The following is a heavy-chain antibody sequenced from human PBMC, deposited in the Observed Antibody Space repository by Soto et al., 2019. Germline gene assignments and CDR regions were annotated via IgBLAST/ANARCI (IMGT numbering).Heavy chain of an antibody. CDR3: ARESEVLEDLDTAMVPNNNFDY. V-gene: IGHV3-33*01. CDR1: GFTFSSYG. J-gene: IGHJ4*02. D-gene: IGHD5-18*01. CDR2: IWYDGSNK. Sequence: GGSLRLSCAASGFTFSSYGMHWVRQAPGKGLEWVAVIWYDGSNKYYADSVKGRFTISRDNSKNTLYLQMNSLRAEDTAVYYCARESEVLEDLDTAMVPNNNFDYWGQGTLVTVSS.